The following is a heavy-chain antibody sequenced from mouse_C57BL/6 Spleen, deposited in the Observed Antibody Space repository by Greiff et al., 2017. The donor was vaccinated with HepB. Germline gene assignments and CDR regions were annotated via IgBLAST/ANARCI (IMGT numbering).Heavy chain of an antibody. CDR3: ARSQRGVVANFDY. V-gene: IGHV14-2*01. D-gene: IGHD1-1*01. J-gene: IGHJ2*01. Sequence: EVQLQESGAELVKPGASVKLSCTASGFNIKDYYMHWVKQRTEQGLEWIGRIDPEDGETKYATKFQGKATITADTSSNTAYLQLSSLTSEDTAVYYCARSQRGVVANFDYWGQGTTLTVSS. CDR1: GFNIKDYY. CDR2: IDPEDGET.